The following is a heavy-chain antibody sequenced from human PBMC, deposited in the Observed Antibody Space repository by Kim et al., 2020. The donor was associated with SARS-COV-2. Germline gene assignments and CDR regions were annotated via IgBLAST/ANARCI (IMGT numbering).Heavy chain of an antibody. Sequence: GGSLRLSCAASGFTFSSYWMHWVRQAPGKGLVWVSRINSDGSSTSYADSVKGRFTISRDNAKNTLYLQMNSLRAEDTAVYYCARTAPWTRAFDIWGQGTMVTVSS. CDR2: INSDGSST. D-gene: IGHD2-21*02. V-gene: IGHV3-74*01. CDR1: GFTFSSYW. CDR3: ARTAPWTRAFDI. J-gene: IGHJ3*02.